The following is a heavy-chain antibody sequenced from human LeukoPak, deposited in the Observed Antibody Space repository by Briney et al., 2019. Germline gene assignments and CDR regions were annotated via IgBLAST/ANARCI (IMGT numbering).Heavy chain of an antibody. CDR3: AKRPARPKPFDC. D-gene: IGHD1-14*01. V-gene: IGHV3-23*01. J-gene: IGHJ4*02. CDR1: GFTFSSYV. Sequence: GGSLRLSCAGSGFTFSSYVMSWVRQAPGKGLEWVSAIDGSGTNTLYADSVKGRFTISRDNSKNTAYLQMNSLRAEDTAIYYCAKRPARPKPFDCWGQGTLVTVSS. CDR2: IDGSGTNT.